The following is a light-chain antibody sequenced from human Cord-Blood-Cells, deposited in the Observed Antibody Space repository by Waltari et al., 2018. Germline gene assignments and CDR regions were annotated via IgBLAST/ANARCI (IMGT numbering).Light chain of an antibody. CDR1: QDISNY. V-gene: IGKV1-33*01. Sequence: DIQMTQSPSSLSASVGDRVTITCQASQDISNYLNWYQQKPGKAPKHLIYDASNLETGVPSTFSGSRSETDFTLTISSLQPEDIATYYCQQYDNLLLTFGEGTKVESK. CDR3: QQYDNLLLT. CDR2: DAS. J-gene: IGKJ4*01.